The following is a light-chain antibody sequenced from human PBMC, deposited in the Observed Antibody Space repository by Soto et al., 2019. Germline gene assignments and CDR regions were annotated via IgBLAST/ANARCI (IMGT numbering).Light chain of an antibody. CDR3: FSFTRSSTWV. Sequence: QSALTQPASVSGSPGQSITISCTGTSSDVGGYNYVSWSQQHPGKAPQLVIYEVSNRPSGVSNRFSGSKSGNTASLTISGLQAEDEADYYCFSFTRSSTWVFGGGTKLTVL. V-gene: IGLV2-14*01. CDR1: SSDVGGYNY. CDR2: EVS. J-gene: IGLJ3*02.